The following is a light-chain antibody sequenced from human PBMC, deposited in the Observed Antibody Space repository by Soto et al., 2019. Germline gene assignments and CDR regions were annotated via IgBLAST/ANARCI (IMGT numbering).Light chain of an antibody. CDR1: QSISTSA. CDR2: GAF. Sequence: ERVLTHSPGTLSLSPGERATLNCSASQSISTSALAWYRQKPGQAPRLLIYGAFNRATGIPDRFSGGGSGTDFTLTITRLEPEDFAVYYCQYYGNSPLTFGQGTKVDI. J-gene: IGKJ1*01. CDR3: QYYGNSPLT. V-gene: IGKV3-20*01.